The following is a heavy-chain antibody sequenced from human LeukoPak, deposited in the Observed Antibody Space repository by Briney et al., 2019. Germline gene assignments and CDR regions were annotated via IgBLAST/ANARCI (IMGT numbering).Heavy chain of an antibody. V-gene: IGHV4-34*01. J-gene: IGHJ4*02. CDR3: ARLATSEWYYFDY. D-gene: IGHD5-12*01. Sequence: PSETLSLTCAVYGGSFSGYYWSWIRQPPGKGLEWIGEINHSGSTNYNPSLKSRVTISVDTSKNQFSLKLSSVTAADTAVYYCARLATSEWYYFDYWGQGTLVTVSS. CDR2: INHSGST. CDR1: GGSFSGYY.